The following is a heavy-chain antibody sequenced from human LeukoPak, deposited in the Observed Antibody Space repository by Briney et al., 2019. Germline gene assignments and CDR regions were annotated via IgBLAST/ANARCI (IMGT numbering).Heavy chain of an antibody. J-gene: IGHJ4*02. CDR2: IHYSGST. V-gene: IGHV4-34*01. CDR3: ARGILSGYYFAS. D-gene: IGHD2-15*01. Sequence: SSEPLSLTCAVYGGSISGYYWSWIRQSPPKGLVWSTEIHYSGSTSYNPSLHRRVTISGDPSKNHVSLRVTTVSAAATAEYYCARGILSGYYFASWGQGSLVTVSS. CDR1: GGSISGYY.